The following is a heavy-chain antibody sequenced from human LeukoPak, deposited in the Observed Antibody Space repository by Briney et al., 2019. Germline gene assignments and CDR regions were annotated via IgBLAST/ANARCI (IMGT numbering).Heavy chain of an antibody. Sequence: PGESLRLSCAASGFTFSSYNMIWVRQAPGKGLEWISYITFSSSTIYYADSVGGRFTISRDNAKNSLYLQMNSLRAEDTAVYYCAKDALIEEWLGAPSWFDPWGQGTLVTVSS. CDR3: AKDALIEEWLGAPSWFDP. V-gene: IGHV3-48*01. CDR1: GFTFSSYN. CDR2: ITFSSSTI. J-gene: IGHJ5*02. D-gene: IGHD3-3*01.